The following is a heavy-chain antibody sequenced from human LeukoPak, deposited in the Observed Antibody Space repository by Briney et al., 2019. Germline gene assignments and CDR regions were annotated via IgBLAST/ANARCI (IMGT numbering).Heavy chain of an antibody. CDR1: GFTFSSYA. CDR3: AKVPCGGDCYSPFDY. Sequence: GGSLRLSCAASGFTFSSYAMHWVRQAPGKGLEWVAVISYDGSNKYYADSVKGRFTISRDNSKNTLYLQMNSLRAEDTAVYYCAKVPCGGDCYSPFDYWGQGTLVTVSS. CDR2: ISYDGSNK. D-gene: IGHD2-21*02. J-gene: IGHJ4*02. V-gene: IGHV3-30-3*01.